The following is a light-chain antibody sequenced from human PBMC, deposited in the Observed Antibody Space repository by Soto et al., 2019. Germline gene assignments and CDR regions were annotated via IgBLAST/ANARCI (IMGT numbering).Light chain of an antibody. J-gene: IGKJ4*01. CDR3: QQYAGASPT. CDR1: HNVTGRF. Sequence: IVLTQSPGTLSLSPGESATLSCRASHNVTGRFLAWYHHKPGHSPRLLLYGASSRATGIPERFLGGGSGTDFSLTISRLDPDDFAIYYGQQYAGASPTFGGGTKVEIK. V-gene: IGKV3-20*01. CDR2: GAS.